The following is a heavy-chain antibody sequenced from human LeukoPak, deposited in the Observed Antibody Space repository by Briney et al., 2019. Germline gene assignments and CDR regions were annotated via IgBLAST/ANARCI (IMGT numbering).Heavy chain of an antibody. CDR1: GGSISSGSYY. D-gene: IGHD3-3*01. Sequence: SETLSLTCTVSGGSISSGSYYWSWIRQPAGKGLEWIGRIYTSGSTNYNPSLKSRVTISVDTSKNQFSLKLSSVTAADTAVYYCARELRIFGVVKTDYYYYGMDVWGQGTTVTVSS. CDR3: ARELRIFGVVKTDYYYYGMDV. V-gene: IGHV4-61*02. CDR2: IYTSGST. J-gene: IGHJ6*02.